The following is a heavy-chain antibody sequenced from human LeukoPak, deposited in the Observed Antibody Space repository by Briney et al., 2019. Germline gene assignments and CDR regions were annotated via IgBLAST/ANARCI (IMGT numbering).Heavy chain of an antibody. CDR2: IYYSGST. J-gene: IGHJ6*03. CDR3: ASVNYYYYYMDV. Sequence: SETLSLTCTVSGGSISISSYYWGWIRQPPGKGLEWIGSIYYSGSTYYNPSLKSRVTISVDTSKNQSSLKLRSVTAADTAVYYCASVNYYYYYMDVWGKGTTVTVSS. CDR1: GGSISISSYY. V-gene: IGHV4-39*01.